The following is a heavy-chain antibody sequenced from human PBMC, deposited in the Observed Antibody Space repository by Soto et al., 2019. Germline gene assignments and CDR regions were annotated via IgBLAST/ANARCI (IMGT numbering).Heavy chain of an antibody. D-gene: IGHD1-26*01. J-gene: IGHJ4*02. CDR3: ARGVSAGVDY. V-gene: IGHV1-8*02. CDR1: GYNFTNYH. Sequence: GASVKVSCKVSGYNFTNYHIHWVRQAPGQGLEWMGWISSYTGNTYYQHSANTEYAQKFQGRVSLTRDTSINTAYMELTTLTSDDTAFYYCARGVSAGVDYWGQGTLVTVSS. CDR2: ISSYTGNTYYQHSANT.